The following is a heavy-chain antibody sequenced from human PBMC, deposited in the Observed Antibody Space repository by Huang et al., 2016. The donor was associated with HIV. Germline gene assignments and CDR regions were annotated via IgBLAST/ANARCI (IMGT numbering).Heavy chain of an antibody. CDR1: GYSFSSYW. CDR3: ARRFSSSSGYFDY. D-gene: IGHD6-6*01. Sequence: VQLVQSGAEVKKPGESLKISCKGSGYSFSSYWIAWVRQMPGKGLEWMGFILPDDSDTTYSPSFEGQVTISADKSIGTAYRQWSSLKASDTAMYYCARRFSSSSGYFDYWGQGSLVTVSS. J-gene: IGHJ4*02. CDR2: ILPDDSDT. V-gene: IGHV5-51*01.